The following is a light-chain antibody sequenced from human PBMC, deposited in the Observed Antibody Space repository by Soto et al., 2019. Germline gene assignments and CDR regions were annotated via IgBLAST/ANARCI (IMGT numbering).Light chain of an antibody. CDR3: QQYGGSAPWT. J-gene: IGKJ1*01. V-gene: IGKV3-20*01. CDR2: GAS. CDR1: QTVNNNY. Sequence: EIVLTQPPGPLSVSPGDRVTLSCRASQTVNNNYLAWYQQKPGQAPRVLIYGASTPATGTPARFSGSGSGTDFTLTVSRLEPEDFAVYYCQQYGGSAPWTFGPGTKVDMK.